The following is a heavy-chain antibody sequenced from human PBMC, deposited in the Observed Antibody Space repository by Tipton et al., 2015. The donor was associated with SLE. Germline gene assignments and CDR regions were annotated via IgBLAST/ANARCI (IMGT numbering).Heavy chain of an antibody. Sequence: SLRLSCAASGFTFSSYAMSWVRQAPGKGLEWVSYISSSGSTIYYADSVKGRFTISRDNAKNSLFLHMNSLRAEDAAVYYCARGGAGDSYYFFDLWGRGTLVTVYS. J-gene: IGHJ2*01. CDR3: ARGGAGDSYYFFDL. D-gene: IGHD2/OR15-2a*01. CDR2: ISSSGSTI. V-gene: IGHV3-48*03. CDR1: GFTFSSYA.